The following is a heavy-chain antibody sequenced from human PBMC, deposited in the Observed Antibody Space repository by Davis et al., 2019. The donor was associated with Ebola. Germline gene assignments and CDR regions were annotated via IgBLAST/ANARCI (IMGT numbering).Heavy chain of an antibody. CDR1: GFTFSGSA. CDR2: IWYDGSNK. J-gene: IGHJ6*02. CDR3: ARDGLGV. Sequence: GESLKISCAASGFTFSGSAMHWVRQAPGKGLEWVAVIWYDGSNKYYADSVKGRFTISRDNSKNTLYLQMNSLRAEDTAVYYCARDGLGVWGQGTTVTVSS. V-gene: IGHV3-33*08.